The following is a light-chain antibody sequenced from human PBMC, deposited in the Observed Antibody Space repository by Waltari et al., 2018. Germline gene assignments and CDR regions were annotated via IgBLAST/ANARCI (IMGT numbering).Light chain of an antibody. CDR2: WAS. J-gene: IGKJ2*01. Sequence: DIVMTQSPHSLAVSLVERLTINGRSSQNLLYNADNKNYVAWFQQKPGQPPKLLIYWASTRESGVPDRFSGSGSGTEFTLTISSLQAADVAVYYCQQCYSTPYTFGQGTKLEIK. CDR1: QNLLYNADNKNY. V-gene: IGKV4-1*01. CDR3: QQCYSTPYT.